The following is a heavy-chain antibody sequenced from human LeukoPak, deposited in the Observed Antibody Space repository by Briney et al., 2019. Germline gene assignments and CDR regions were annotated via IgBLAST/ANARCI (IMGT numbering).Heavy chain of an antibody. CDR2: FDPEDGET. Sequence: GASVKVSCKVSGYTLTELSMHWVRQAPGKGLEWMGGFDPEDGETIYAQKFQGRVIMTEDTSTDTAYMELSSLRSEDTVVYYCATDLKGGRGSYYWFDPWGQGTLVTVSS. V-gene: IGHV1-24*01. CDR3: ATDLKGGRGSYYWFDP. D-gene: IGHD1-26*01. J-gene: IGHJ5*02. CDR1: GYTLTELS.